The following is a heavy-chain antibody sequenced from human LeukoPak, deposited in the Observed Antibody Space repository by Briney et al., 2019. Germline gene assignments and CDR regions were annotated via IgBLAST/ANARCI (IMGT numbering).Heavy chain of an antibody. CDR3: ARDLRVVPAATNWFDP. Sequence: PSGTLSLTCAVSGGSISSSNWWSWVRQPPGKGLEWIGELYHSGSTNYNPSLKSRVTISVDKSKNQFSLKLSSVTAADTAVYYCARDLRVVPAATNWFDPWGQGTLVTVSS. J-gene: IGHJ5*02. V-gene: IGHV4-4*02. CDR1: GGSISSSNW. D-gene: IGHD2-2*01. CDR2: LYHSGST.